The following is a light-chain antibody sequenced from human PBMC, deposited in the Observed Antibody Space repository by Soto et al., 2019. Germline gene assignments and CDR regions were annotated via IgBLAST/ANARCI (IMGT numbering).Light chain of an antibody. CDR3: QLFYSYPYT. CDR2: KAS. Sequence: DIQMTQSPSTLSSSVGDRVTITCRASQSISSWLAWYHQKPGKAPKHLIYKASGLESGVPSRFSGSGSETEFSLTISSLQLDDFATYYCQLFYSYPYTFGQGTKLEIK. CDR1: QSISSW. J-gene: IGKJ2*01. V-gene: IGKV1-5*03.